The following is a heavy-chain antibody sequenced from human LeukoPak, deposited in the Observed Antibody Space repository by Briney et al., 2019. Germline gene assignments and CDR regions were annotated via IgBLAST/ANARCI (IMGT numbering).Heavy chain of an antibody. Sequence: GGSLRLSCAASGFTFSSYAMSWVRQAPGKGLEWVSGISGSSDNTYYADSVKGGFTISRDNPKNTLYVQVNSLGTEDTAAYYCAKGSYYDSSGSFYFDYWGQGTLVTVSS. CDR3: AKGSYYDSSGSFYFDY. CDR1: GFTFSSYA. D-gene: IGHD3-22*01. CDR2: ISGSSDNT. V-gene: IGHV3-23*01. J-gene: IGHJ4*02.